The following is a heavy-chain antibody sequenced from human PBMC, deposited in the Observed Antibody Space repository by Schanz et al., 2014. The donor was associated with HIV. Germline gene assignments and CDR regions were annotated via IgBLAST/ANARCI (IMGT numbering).Heavy chain of an antibody. V-gene: IGHV1-69*01. J-gene: IGHJ4*02. CDR3: ARGRYSGSYYNY. CDR2: IIPIFGTA. CDR1: GYTFISYG. D-gene: IGHD1-26*01. Sequence: QVQLVQSGAEVKKPGASVKVSCKASGYTFISYGISWVRQAPGQGLEWMGGIIPIFGTANYAQKFQGRVTITADESTSTAYMELSSLRSEDTAVYYCARGRYSGSYYNYWGQGTLVTVSS.